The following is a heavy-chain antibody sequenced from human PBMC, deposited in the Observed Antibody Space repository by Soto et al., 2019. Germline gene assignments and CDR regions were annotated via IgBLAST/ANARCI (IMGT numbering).Heavy chain of an antibody. CDR3: ARRRRIQLSSNFDY. V-gene: IGHV4-39*01. CDR1: GGSISSSSYY. CDR2: IYYSGST. Sequence: ASETLSLTCTVSGGSISSSSYYWGWIRQPPGKGLEWIGSIYYSGSTYYNPSLKSRVTISVDTSKNQFSLKLSSVTAADTAVYYCARRRRIQLSSNFDYWGQGTLVTVSS. D-gene: IGHD5-18*01. J-gene: IGHJ4*02.